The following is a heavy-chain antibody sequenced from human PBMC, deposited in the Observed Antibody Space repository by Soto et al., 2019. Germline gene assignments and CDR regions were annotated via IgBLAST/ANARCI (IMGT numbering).Heavy chain of an antibody. CDR2: ISSSSSTI. J-gene: IGHJ4*02. CDR1: GCTFRTYS. CDR3: ARDLFDY. Sequence: PWVSLRLSSAAAGCTFRTYSMNWVRQAPGKGPEWVSHISSSSSTIYYADSVKGRFTISRDNAKNSLYLQMNSLRDEDTAVYYCARDLFDYWGQGTLVTVSS. V-gene: IGHV3-48*02.